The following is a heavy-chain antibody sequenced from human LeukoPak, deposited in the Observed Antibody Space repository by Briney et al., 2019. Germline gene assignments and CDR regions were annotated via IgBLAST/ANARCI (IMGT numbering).Heavy chain of an antibody. J-gene: IGHJ4*02. CDR2: IYYSGST. CDR1: GGSISSGGYY. D-gene: IGHD6-13*01. V-gene: IGHV4-31*03. CDR3: AKGVAGQFSFDY. Sequence: SQTLSLTCTVSGGSISSGGYYWSWIRQHRGKGLEWIGYIYYSGSTYYNPSLKSRVTISVDTSKNQFSLKLSSVTAADTAVYYCAKGVAGQFSFDYWGQGTLVTVSS.